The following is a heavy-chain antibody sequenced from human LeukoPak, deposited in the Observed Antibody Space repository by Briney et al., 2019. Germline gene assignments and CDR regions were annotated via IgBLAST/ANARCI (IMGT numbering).Heavy chain of an antibody. D-gene: IGHD3-22*01. CDR3: AISQGSYYDTSGYLGGDY. CDR2: ISAYSGNT. J-gene: IGHJ4*02. CDR1: GYTFTNYG. Sequence: SVKVSCKACGYTFTNYGIFWVRPAPGQGLAWVGWISAYSGNTNYEKKLQGRVTMTTETSTSTAYMELESLRSVDTAVYYCAISQGSYYDTSGYLGGDYWGQGTLVTVSS. V-gene: IGHV1-18*01.